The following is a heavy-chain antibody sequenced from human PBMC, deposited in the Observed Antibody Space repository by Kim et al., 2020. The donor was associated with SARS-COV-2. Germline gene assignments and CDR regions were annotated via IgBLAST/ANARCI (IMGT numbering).Heavy chain of an antibody. CDR1: GFTFSSYS. J-gene: IGHJ4*02. V-gene: IGHV3-21*06. Sequence: GGSLRLSCAASGFTFSSYSMNWVRQAPGKGLEWVSSISKSSSNIYHLDSVKGRFTISRDNAKNSLYLQMNSLRAEDTALYYCVTDSGSYPYYFDYWGQGTLVTVSS. D-gene: IGHD1-26*01. CDR3: VTDSGSYPYYFDY. CDR2: ISKSSSNI.